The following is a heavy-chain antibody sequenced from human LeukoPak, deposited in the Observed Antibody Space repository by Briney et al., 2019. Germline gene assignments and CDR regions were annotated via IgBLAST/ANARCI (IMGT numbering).Heavy chain of an antibody. Sequence: ASVKVSCKASGYTFTSYAISWVRQAPGQGLEWMGGIIPIFGTANYAQKFQGRVTITADESTSTAYMELSSLRSEDMAVYYCARWRRGGSYSAEYFQHWGQGTLVTVSS. D-gene: IGHD1-26*01. J-gene: IGHJ1*01. CDR2: IIPIFGTA. CDR1: GYTFTSYA. CDR3: ARWRRGGSYSAEYFQH. V-gene: IGHV1-69*13.